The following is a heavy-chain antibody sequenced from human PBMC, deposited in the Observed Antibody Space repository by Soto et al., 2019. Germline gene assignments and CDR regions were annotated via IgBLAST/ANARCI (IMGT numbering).Heavy chain of an antibody. CDR3: ARAWVVVTAPDY. CDR2: INAGNGNT. D-gene: IGHD2-21*02. Sequence: ASVKVSCKASGYTFTSYAMHWVRQAPGQRLEWMGWINAGNGNTKYSQKLQGRDTITRDTSASTAYMELSSLRSEDTALYYCARAWVVVTAPDYWGQGTLVTVSS. J-gene: IGHJ4*02. V-gene: IGHV1-3*01. CDR1: GYTFTSYA.